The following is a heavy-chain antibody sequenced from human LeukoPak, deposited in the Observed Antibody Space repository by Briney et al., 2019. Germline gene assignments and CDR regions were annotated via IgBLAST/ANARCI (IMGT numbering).Heavy chain of an antibody. CDR2: IYYSGST. CDR1: GGSISSGGYY. D-gene: IGHD4/OR15-4a*01. J-gene: IGHJ6*04. Sequence: SETLSLTCTVSGGSISSGGYYWSWIRQHPGKGLEWIGYIYYSGSTNYNPSLKSRVTISADTSKNQLSLKLSSVTAADTAVYYCVRVPFAFYGMEVWGKGTTVSVSS. V-gene: IGHV4-31*03. CDR3: VRVPFAFYGMEV.